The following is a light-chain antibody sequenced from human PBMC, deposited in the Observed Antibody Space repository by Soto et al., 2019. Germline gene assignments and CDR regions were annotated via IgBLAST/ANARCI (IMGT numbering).Light chain of an antibody. CDR1: QSVSTN. Sequence: EIVMTQSPATLSVSPGERATLSCRASQSVSTNLAWYQQKPGQAPRLLIYGASTRATGIPARFSGSGSGTEFTLTISSLQSEDFAVYYCQQRSNWLPGITFGQGTRLENK. CDR3: QQRSNWLPGIT. J-gene: IGKJ5*01. CDR2: GAS. V-gene: IGKV3-15*01.